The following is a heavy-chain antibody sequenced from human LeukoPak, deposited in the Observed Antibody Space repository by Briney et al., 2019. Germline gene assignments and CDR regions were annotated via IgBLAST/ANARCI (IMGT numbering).Heavy chain of an antibody. CDR3: ARDGGYGHYDY. Sequence: SQTLSLTCAVSGGSISSGDYSWSWIRQPPGKGLEWIGYIYHSGRTFYNTSLKSRVTISVDTSKNQISLEVTSVTAADTAVYYCARDGGYGHYDYWGRGTLVTVSS. CDR2: IYHSGRT. J-gene: IGHJ4*02. CDR1: GGSISSGDYS. D-gene: IGHD5-18*01. V-gene: IGHV4-30-2*01.